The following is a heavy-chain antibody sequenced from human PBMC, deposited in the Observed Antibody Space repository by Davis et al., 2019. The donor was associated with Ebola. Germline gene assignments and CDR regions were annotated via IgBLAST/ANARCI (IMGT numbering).Heavy chain of an antibody. V-gene: IGHV3-23*01. CDR2: TGGGGSDT. D-gene: IGHD3-10*01. CDR1: GFTLSSYA. CDR3: ARRGSHLTLDYYYMDV. Sequence: PSGSLTLSCAASGFTLSSYAMSWVRQAPGKGLDWVSATGGGGSDTYYADPAKGRFTISRDNSKNTLYLQMNSLRAEDTAMYYCARRGSHLTLDYYYMDVWGKGTTVTVSS. J-gene: IGHJ6*03.